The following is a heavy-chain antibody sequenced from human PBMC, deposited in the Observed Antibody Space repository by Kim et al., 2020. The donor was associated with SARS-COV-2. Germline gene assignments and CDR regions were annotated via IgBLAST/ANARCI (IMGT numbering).Heavy chain of an antibody. D-gene: IGHD1-7*01. Sequence: GGSLRLSCAASGFTFSSYGMHWVRQAPGKGLEWVAVIWYDGSNKYYADSVKGRFTISRDNSKNTLYLQMNSLRAEDTAVYYCARDSTGELELDFDYWGQGTLVTVSS. CDR3: ARDSTGELELDFDY. J-gene: IGHJ4*02. CDR2: IWYDGSNK. V-gene: IGHV3-33*01. CDR1: GFTFSSYG.